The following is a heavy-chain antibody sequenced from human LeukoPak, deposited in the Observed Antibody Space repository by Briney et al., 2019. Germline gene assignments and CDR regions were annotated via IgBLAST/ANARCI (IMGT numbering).Heavy chain of an antibody. V-gene: IGHV1-69*13. D-gene: IGHD2-2*01. CDR1: GGTFSSHA. Sequence: SVKVSCKASGGTFSSHAISWVRQAPGQGLEWMGGIIPIFGTADYEQNFQGRVTITVDESTSTAYMELSSQRSEDTAVYYCARIVPAAINWFDPWGQGTLVTVSP. CDR3: ARIVPAAINWFDP. CDR2: IIPIFGTA. J-gene: IGHJ5*02.